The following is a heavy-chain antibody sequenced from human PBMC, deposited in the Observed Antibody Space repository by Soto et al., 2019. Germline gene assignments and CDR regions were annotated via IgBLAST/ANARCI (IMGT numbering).Heavy chain of an antibody. V-gene: IGHV4-59*01. J-gene: IGHJ4*02. CDR3: ASRALDYVDHFLDS. CDR1: GGSISPYL. CDR2: VDHSGNT. Sequence: SETLSLTCTVSGGSISPYLWSWIRQPPGKGLEWIGHVDHSGNTNYKTSLMGRVTMSVDTSKNHFSLNLTSVTGADTAVYFCASRALDYVDHFLDSWGQGALVTFSS. D-gene: IGHD3-10*02.